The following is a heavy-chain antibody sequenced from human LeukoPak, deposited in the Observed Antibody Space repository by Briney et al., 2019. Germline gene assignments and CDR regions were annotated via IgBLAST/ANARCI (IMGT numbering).Heavy chain of an antibody. J-gene: IGHJ3*02. Sequence: QAGGSLRLSCAASGFTFSSYGMHWVRQAPGKGLEWVAVIWYEGSNKYYADSVKGRFTISRDNSKNTLYLQMNSLRAEDTAVYYCASLPGYCSGGSCYEDAFDIWGQGTMVTVSS. CDR1: GFTFSSYG. CDR3: ASLPGYCSGGSCYEDAFDI. CDR2: IWYEGSNK. V-gene: IGHV3-33*01. D-gene: IGHD2-15*01.